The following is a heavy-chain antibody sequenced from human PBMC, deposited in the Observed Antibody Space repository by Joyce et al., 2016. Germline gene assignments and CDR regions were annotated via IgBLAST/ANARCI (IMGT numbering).Heavy chain of an antibody. V-gene: IGHV3-23*01. J-gene: IGHJ5*01. CDR2: MSGRDDGT. CDR3: AKGTLGSCSGTTCYPLDS. Sequence: EVQLLESGGGWVQPGGSLRLSCAASGFTFSSYAMSWVRQGQGKVLEWISAMSGRDDGTDHADSVRGRFTISRDNSKNTLYLQMNSLTAEDTAIYYCAKGTLGSCSGTTCYPLDSWGQGTLVTVSS. D-gene: IGHD2-15*01. CDR1: GFTFSSYA.